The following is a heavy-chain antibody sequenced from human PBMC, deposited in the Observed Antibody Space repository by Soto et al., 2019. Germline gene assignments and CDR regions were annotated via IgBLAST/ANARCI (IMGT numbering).Heavy chain of an antibody. CDR1: GFLFNNYD. CDR3: VRERRGLYYYYHGMDV. V-gene: IGHV3-30*03. Sequence: QVQLVESGGGAVQPGRSLRLSCAASGFLFNNYDMHWVRQAPGEGLEWVAVMSDDESNEYYADSLKGRFTISRDNSHKALYHEMNSVRVEDTAVFYCVRERRGLYYYYHGMDVWGRGTTVTVSS. CDR2: MSDDESNE. D-gene: IGHD4-17*01. J-gene: IGHJ6*02.